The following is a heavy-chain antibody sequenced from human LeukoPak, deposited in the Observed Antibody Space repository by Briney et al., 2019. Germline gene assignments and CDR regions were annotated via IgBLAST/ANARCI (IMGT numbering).Heavy chain of an antibody. CDR3: AKDRGIVVVLGYFDY. CDR2: ISGSGGST. J-gene: IGHJ4*02. D-gene: IGHD2-21*01. V-gene: IGHV3-23*01. CDR1: GFTFSSYA. Sequence: GGSLRLSCAASGFTFSSYAMSWVRQAPGKGLEWVSAISGSGGSTYYADSVKGRFTISRDNSKNTLYLQMNSLRAEDTAVYYCAKDRGIVVVLGYFDYWGQGTLVTVSS.